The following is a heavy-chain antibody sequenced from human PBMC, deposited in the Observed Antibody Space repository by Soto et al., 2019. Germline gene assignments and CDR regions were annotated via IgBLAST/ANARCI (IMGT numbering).Heavy chain of an antibody. CDR2: IYWNDDK. D-gene: IGHD1-26*01. CDR1: GFSLNTGGVG. Sequence: QITLKESGPTLVKPTQTLTLTCTFSGFSLNTGGVGVGWIRQPPEKALERLTLIYWNDDKRYSPSLKSRLTINKDSPKYTVVLTLTNMDPVDTATYYCARSDLVISAPTYWGQGIPVTVSS. CDR3: ARSDLVISAPTY. V-gene: IGHV2-5*01. J-gene: IGHJ4*02.